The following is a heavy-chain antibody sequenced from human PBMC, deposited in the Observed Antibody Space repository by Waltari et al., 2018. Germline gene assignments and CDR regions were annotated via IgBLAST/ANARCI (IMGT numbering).Heavy chain of an antibody. CDR2: MNPNSGNT. CDR3: ARRRLAARRFDP. D-gene: IGHD6-6*01. CDR1: GYTFTSSD. V-gene: IGHV1-8*01. Sequence: QVQLVQSGAEVKKPGASVTVSCKASGYTFTSSDINWVRQATGQGLEWMGWMNPNSGNTGYAQKFQGRVTMTRNTSISTAYMELSSLRSEDTAVYYCARRRLAARRFDPWGQGTLVTVSS. J-gene: IGHJ5*02.